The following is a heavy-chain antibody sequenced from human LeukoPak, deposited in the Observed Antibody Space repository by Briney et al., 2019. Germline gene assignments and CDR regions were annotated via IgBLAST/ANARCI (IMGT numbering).Heavy chain of an antibody. CDR3: AKVLLAYYDFWSGYYNIVY. V-gene: IGHV3-23*01. CDR1: GFTFSSYA. Sequence: GGSLRLSCAASGFTFSSYAMSWVRQAPGKGLEWVSAISGSGGSTYYADSVKGRFTISRDNSKNTLYLQMYSLRAEDTAVYYCAKVLLAYYDFWSGYYNIVYWGQGTLVTVSS. J-gene: IGHJ4*02. D-gene: IGHD3-3*01. CDR2: ISGSGGST.